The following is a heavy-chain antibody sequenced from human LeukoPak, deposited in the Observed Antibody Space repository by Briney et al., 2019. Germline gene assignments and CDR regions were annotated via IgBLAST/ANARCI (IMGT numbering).Heavy chain of an antibody. CDR2: MNPNSGNT. CDR1: GYTFTSYD. V-gene: IGHV1-8*02. D-gene: IGHD6-13*01. Sequence: GASVKVSCKASGYTFTSYDINWVRQATGQGLEWMGWMNPNSGNTGYAQKFQGRVTMTRDTSTSTAYMELSSQRSEDIDVYYCARPRFPESWQQLVRFDYWGQGTLVTVSS. CDR3: ARPRFPESWQQLVRFDY. J-gene: IGHJ4*02.